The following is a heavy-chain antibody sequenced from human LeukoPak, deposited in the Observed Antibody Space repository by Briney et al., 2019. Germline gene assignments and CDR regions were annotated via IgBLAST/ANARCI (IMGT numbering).Heavy chain of an antibody. D-gene: IGHD3-22*01. CDR1: GFTFSSYW. CDR3: ARAGDYYSTGDL. J-gene: IGHJ5*02. Sequence: PGGSLRFSCAASGFTFSSYWMSWVRQAPGKGREWVANIKQDGSEKYYVDSVKGRFTISRDNAKNSLYLQMNSLKTEDTAIYYCARAGDYYSTGDLWGQGTLVTVSS. V-gene: IGHV3-7*03. CDR2: IKQDGSEK.